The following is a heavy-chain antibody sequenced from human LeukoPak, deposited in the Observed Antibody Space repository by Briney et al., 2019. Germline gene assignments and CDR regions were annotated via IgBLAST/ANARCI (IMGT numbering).Heavy chain of an antibody. V-gene: IGHV4-61*02. D-gene: IGHD6-6*01. Sequence: SETLSLTCTVSGGSISSGSYYWSWIRQPAGKGLEWIGRICTSGSTNYNPSLKSRVTISVDTSKNQFSLKLSSVTAADTAVYYCAMYSSSSNNDYWGQGTLVTVSS. CDR3: AMYSSSSNNDY. CDR1: GGSISSGSYY. J-gene: IGHJ4*02. CDR2: ICTSGST.